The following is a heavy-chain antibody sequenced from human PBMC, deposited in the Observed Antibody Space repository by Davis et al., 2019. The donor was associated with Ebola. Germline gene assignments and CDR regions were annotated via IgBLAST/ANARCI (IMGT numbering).Heavy chain of an antibody. V-gene: IGHV1-69*13. CDR3: ARDRRTLLYSSNVYYYYGMDV. Sequence: SVKVSCKASGGTFSSYAISWVRQAPGQGLEWMGGIIPIFGTANYAQKFQGRVTITADESTSTAYMELSSLRSEDTAVYYCARDRRTLLYSSNVYYYYGMDVWGKGTTVTVPS. CDR2: IIPIFGTA. J-gene: IGHJ6*04. CDR1: GGTFSSYA. D-gene: IGHD6-13*01.